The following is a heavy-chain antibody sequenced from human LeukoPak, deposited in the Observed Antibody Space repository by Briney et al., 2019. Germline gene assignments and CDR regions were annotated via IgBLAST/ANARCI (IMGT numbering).Heavy chain of an antibody. J-gene: IGHJ4*02. CDR3: ARGELLWFGELSTSRKAFDY. D-gene: IGHD3-10*01. V-gene: IGHV1-2*02. Sequence: RASVKVSCKASGYTFTGYYMHWVRQAPGQGLEWMGWINPNSGGTNYAQKFQGRVTMTRDTSISTAYMELSRPRSDDTAVYYCARGELLWFGELSTSRKAFDYWGQGTLVTVSS. CDR2: INPNSGGT. CDR1: GYTFTGYY.